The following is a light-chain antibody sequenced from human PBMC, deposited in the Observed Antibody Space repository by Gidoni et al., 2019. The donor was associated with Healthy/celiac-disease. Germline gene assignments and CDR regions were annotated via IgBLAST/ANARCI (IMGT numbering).Light chain of an antibody. CDR3: QSYDSSLSGSV. CDR1: SSNLGAGYD. J-gene: IGLJ2*01. V-gene: IGLV1-40*01. CDR2: GNS. Sequence: QSVLTQPPSVSGAPGQRVTISCTGGSSNLGAGYDVQWYQQLPGTAPKLLIYGNSNRPSGVPDRFSGSKSGTSASLASTWLQAEDEADYYCQSYDSSLSGSVFGGGTKLTVL.